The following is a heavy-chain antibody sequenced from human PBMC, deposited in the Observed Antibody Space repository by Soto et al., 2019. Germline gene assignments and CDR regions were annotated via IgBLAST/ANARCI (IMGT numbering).Heavy chain of an antibody. D-gene: IGHD6-6*01. Sequence: EVQLAESGGGLAQPGGSLRLSCAASGFTLSGYAMDWVRQAPGKGLEYVSGISSNGVGTYYANSVQGRFTISRDNSKNTVYLQMSGLRPEDMAVYYCARRARPDFYYMDVWGKGTTVTAS. J-gene: IGHJ6*03. V-gene: IGHV3-64*01. CDR1: GFTLSGYA. CDR2: ISSNGVGT. CDR3: ARRARPDFYYMDV.